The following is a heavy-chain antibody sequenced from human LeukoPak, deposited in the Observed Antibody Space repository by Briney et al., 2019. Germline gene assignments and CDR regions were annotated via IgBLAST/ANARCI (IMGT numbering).Heavy chain of an antibody. CDR2: MWYDGSNK. Sequence: GGSLRLSCAASGFTFSSYGMHGVRQAPGKGLEGVAVMWYDGSNKYYADSVKGRFTISRDNSKNTLYLQMNSLRAEDTAVYYCAKAGYCSSTSCYYYYYYMDVWGKGTTVTVSS. CDR3: AKAGYCSSTSCYYYYYYMDV. D-gene: IGHD2-2*01. V-gene: IGHV3-33*06. J-gene: IGHJ6*03. CDR1: GFTFSSYG.